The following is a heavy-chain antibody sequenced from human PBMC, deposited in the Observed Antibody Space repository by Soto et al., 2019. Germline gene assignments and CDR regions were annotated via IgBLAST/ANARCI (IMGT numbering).Heavy chain of an antibody. V-gene: IGHV4-30-4*01. J-gene: IGHJ4*02. Sequence: SETLSLTCTVSGGSISSGDYYWSWIRQPPGKGLEWIGYIYYSGSTYYNPSLKSRVTISVDTSKNQFSLKLSSVTAADTAAYYCARVGGGYSGYDFGYFDYWGQGTLVTVSS. CDR3: ARVGGGYSGYDFGYFDY. D-gene: IGHD5-12*01. CDR1: GGSISSGDYY. CDR2: IYYSGST.